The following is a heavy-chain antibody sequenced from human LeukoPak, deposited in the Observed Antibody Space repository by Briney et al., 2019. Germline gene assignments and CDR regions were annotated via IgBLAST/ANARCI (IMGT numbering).Heavy chain of an antibody. V-gene: IGHV3-49*01. Sequence: GGSLRLSCTSSGFTFREFAVSWFRQAPGKGLEWIGFIRSSIYGGTPKAAASVKGRFIFSRDGSKGVAYLRMNSLKTDDTAVYYCSREWGNGNDLRPDSWGQGTLVTVSS. CDR1: GFTFREFA. CDR3: SREWGNGNDLRPDS. CDR2: IRSSIYGGTP. J-gene: IGHJ4*02. D-gene: IGHD1-1*01.